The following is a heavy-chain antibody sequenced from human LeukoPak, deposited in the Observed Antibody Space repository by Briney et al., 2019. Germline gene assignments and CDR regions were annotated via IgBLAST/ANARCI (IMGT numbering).Heavy chain of an antibody. Sequence: SETLSLTCTVSGGSISSYYWSWIRQPPGKGLEWIGYIYYSGSTNYNPSLKSRVTISVDTSKNQFSLKLSSVTAADTAVYYCARHRGVSGYYFYFQHWGQGTLVTVSS. D-gene: IGHD3-22*01. CDR1: GGSISSYY. CDR3: ARHRGVSGYYFYFQH. J-gene: IGHJ1*01. CDR2: IYYSGST. V-gene: IGHV4-59*01.